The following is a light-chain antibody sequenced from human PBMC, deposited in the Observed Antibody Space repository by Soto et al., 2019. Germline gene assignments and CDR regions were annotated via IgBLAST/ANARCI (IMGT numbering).Light chain of an antibody. CDR3: QQRSNWPPLT. Sequence: EIVLTQSPATLALSPGERATLSCRASQSVSSYLAWYQQKPGQAPRLLIYDASNRATGIPARFSGSGSETDFTTTISSLEPEDFAVYYRQQRSNWPPLTFGQGTKVEIK. V-gene: IGKV3-11*01. CDR2: DAS. CDR1: QSVSSY. J-gene: IGKJ1*01.